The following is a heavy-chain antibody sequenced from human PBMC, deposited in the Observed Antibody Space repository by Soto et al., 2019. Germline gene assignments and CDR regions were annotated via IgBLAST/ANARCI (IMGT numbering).Heavy chain of an antibody. CDR1: GFTFSSYA. Sequence: GGSLRLSCAASGFTFSSYAMSWVRQAPGKGLEWVSAISGSGGSTYYADSVKGRFTISRDNSKNTLYLQMNSLRAEDTAAYYCAKIVVVAATQGGGWFDPWGQGTLVTVSS. J-gene: IGHJ5*02. CDR3: AKIVVVAATQGGGWFDP. V-gene: IGHV3-23*01. D-gene: IGHD2-15*01. CDR2: ISGSGGST.